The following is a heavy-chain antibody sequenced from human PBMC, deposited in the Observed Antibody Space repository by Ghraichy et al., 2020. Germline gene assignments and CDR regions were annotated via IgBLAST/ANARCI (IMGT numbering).Heavy chain of an antibody. CDR1: GRSFSGYY. D-gene: IGHD3-22*01. CDR2: INHSGST. Sequence: SETLSLTCAVYGRSFSGYYWTWIRQPPGKGLEWIGEINHSGSTNYNPSLKSRVTISVDTSRNQFSLKLSSVTAADTAVYYCAGALEEVNGFDYWGQGTLVTGSS. V-gene: IGHV4-34*01. J-gene: IGHJ4*02. CDR3: AGALEEVNGFDY.